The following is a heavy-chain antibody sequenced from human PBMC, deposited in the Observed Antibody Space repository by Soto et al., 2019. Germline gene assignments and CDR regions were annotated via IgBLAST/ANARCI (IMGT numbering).Heavy chain of an antibody. CDR2: IIPVFGTA. Sequence: QVQLGQSGAEVKKPGSSVKVSCKASGGTLSNYGISWVRQAPGQGLEWMGGIIPVFGTANYAQKFQGRVTITANESTTTVYMDVSSLRSDDTAVYYCARGDATNIVVTTYYGMDVRSQGTTVTVPS. D-gene: IGHD4-17*01. J-gene: IGHJ6*02. V-gene: IGHV1-69*12. CDR1: GGTLSNYG. CDR3: ARGDATNIVVTTYYGMDV.